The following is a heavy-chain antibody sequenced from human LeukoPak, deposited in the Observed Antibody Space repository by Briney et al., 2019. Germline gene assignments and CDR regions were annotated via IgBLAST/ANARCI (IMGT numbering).Heavy chain of an antibody. Sequence: PGRSLRLSCAASGFTFRSYGMHWVRQVPGKGLEWVAIISYDGSVKYYADSVKGRFTISRDSFNDTLYLQMNSLRPDDSAVYYCARDRSGSCSRDYWGQGTLVTVSS. J-gene: IGHJ4*02. D-gene: IGHD2-15*01. CDR1: GFTFRSYG. V-gene: IGHV3-30*03. CDR2: ISYDGSVK. CDR3: ARDRSGSCSRDY.